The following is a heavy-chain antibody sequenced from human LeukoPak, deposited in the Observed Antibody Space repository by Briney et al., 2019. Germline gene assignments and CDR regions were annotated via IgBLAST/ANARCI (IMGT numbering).Heavy chain of an antibody. Sequence: GGSLRLSCAASGFTFSDYYMSWIRQAPGKGLEWVSSISSSSSYIYYADSVKGRFTISRDNAKNSLYLQMNSLRAEDTAVYYCASGSGWSYGYFDYWGQGTLVTVSS. CDR3: ASGSGWSYGYFDY. CDR1: GFTFSDYY. V-gene: IGHV3-11*06. J-gene: IGHJ4*02. D-gene: IGHD6-19*01. CDR2: ISSSSSYI.